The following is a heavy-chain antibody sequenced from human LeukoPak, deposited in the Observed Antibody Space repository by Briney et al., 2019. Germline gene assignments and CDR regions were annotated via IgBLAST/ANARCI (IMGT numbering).Heavy chain of an antibody. Sequence: SETLSLTCAVYGGSFSGYYWSWIRQPPGKGLEWIGEINHSGSTNYNPSLKSRVTMSVDTSKNQFSLKLSSVTAADTAVYYCARERGSSSWYLGGINSYFDYWGQGTLVTVSS. CDR2: INHSGST. CDR3: ARERGSSSWYLGGINSYFDY. J-gene: IGHJ4*02. CDR1: GGSFSGYY. D-gene: IGHD6-13*01. V-gene: IGHV4-34*01.